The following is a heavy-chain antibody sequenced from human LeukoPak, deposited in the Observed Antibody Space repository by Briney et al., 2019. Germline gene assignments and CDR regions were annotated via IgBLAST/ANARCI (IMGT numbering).Heavy chain of an antibody. V-gene: IGHV3-7*01. J-gene: IGHJ4*02. CDR2: IKQDGSER. D-gene: IGHD3-3*01. CDR1: GFTFSSYW. Sequence: GGSLRLSCAASGFTFSSYWMSWVRQPPGKGLEWVANIKQDGSERYYVDSVKGRFTISRDNAKKSVYLQMNSLRGEDTAVYYCATDGGPFDDWGQGTLITVSS. CDR3: ATDGGPFDD.